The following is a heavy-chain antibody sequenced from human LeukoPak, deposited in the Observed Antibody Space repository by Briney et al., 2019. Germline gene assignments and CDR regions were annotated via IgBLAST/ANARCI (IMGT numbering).Heavy chain of an antibody. CDR2: IYHSGST. V-gene: IGHV4-4*02. CDR3: ARGYGGNPPDY. CDR1: GFTFNRYW. J-gene: IGHJ4*02. D-gene: IGHD4-23*01. Sequence: GSLRLSCAASGFTFNRYWMSWVRQAPGKGLEWIGSIYHSGSTYYNSSLKSRVTISVDTSKNQFSLRLSSVTAADTAVYYCARGYGGNPPDYWGQGTLVTVSS.